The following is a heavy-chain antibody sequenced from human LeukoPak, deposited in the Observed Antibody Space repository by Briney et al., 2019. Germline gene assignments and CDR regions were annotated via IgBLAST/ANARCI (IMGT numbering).Heavy chain of an antibody. CDR2: IYYSGST. CDR3: ARENCSGGSCYSNWFDP. Sequence: SETLSLTCAVYGGSFSGYYWSWIRQHPGKGLEWIGYIYYSGSTYYNPSLKSRVTISVDTSKNQFSLKLSSVTAADTAVYYCARENCSGGSCYSNWFDPWGQGTLVTVSS. J-gene: IGHJ5*02. CDR1: GGSFSGYY. V-gene: IGHV4-31*11. D-gene: IGHD2-15*01.